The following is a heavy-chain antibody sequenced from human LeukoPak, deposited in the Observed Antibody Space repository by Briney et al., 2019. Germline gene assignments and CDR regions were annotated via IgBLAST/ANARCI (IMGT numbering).Heavy chain of an antibody. CDR1: GYTFTGYY. CDR2: INPNSGGT. CDR3: ARDGRYYYDSSGSN. D-gene: IGHD3-22*01. Sequence: ASVKVSCTASGYTFTGYYMHWVRQAPGQGLEWMGRINPNSGGTNYAQKFQGRVTMTRDTSISTAYMELSRLRSDDTAVYYCARDGRYYYDSSGSNWGQGTLVTVSS. J-gene: IGHJ4*02. V-gene: IGHV1-2*06.